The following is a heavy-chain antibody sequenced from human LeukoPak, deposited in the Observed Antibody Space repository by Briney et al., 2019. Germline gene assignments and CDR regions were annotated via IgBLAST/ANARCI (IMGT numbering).Heavy chain of an antibody. CDR3: ARVHGSEYYYDSSGYPGAFDI. CDR1: GFTFSSYG. V-gene: IGHV3-33*08. Sequence: GRSLRLSCAASGFTFSSYGMHWVRQAPGKGLEWVAVIWYDGSNKYYADSVKGRFTISRDNSKNTLYLQMNSLRAEDTAVYYCARVHGSEYYYDSSGYPGAFDIWGQGTMVTVSS. J-gene: IGHJ3*02. D-gene: IGHD3-22*01. CDR2: IWYDGSNK.